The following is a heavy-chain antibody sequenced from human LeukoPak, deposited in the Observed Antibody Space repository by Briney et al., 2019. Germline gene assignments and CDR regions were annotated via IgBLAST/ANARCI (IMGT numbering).Heavy chain of an antibody. CDR1: GFTFNSAW. CDR2: IKTNTDGGTT. Sequence: PGGSLRLSCAASGFTFNSAWMNWVRQAPGMGLEWVGRIKTNTDGGTTDYAAPTKGRFAISRDDSENTLYLQMNSLKTEDTAVYYCTRTLKGGYFDYWGQGTLVTVSP. D-gene: IGHD2-8*01. V-gene: IGHV3-15*07. CDR3: TRTLKGGYFDY. J-gene: IGHJ4*02.